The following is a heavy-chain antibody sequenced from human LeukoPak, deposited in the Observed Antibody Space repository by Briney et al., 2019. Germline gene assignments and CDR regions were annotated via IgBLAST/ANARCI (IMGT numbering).Heavy chain of an antibody. Sequence: PSETLSLTCTLSGDSISSSGYCWGWIRQPPGKGLECVGVICYTGNTYYNPSLKSRVTISVDTSKNQFSLRLSSVTAADTAVYYCARDGTNDYWGQGTLVTVSS. CDR3: ARDGTNDY. CDR2: ICYTGNT. D-gene: IGHD1-1*01. CDR1: GDSISSSGYC. V-gene: IGHV4-39*02. J-gene: IGHJ4*02.